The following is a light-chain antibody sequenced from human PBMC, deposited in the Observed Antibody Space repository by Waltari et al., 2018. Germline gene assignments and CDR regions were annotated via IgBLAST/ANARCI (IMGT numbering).Light chain of an antibody. CDR1: QSVGRT. J-gene: IGKJ1*01. CDR3: QKYGTRPAT. V-gene: IGKV3-20*01. CDR2: DAS. Sequence: EIVLTQSPGSLSLSPGDRATLSCRASQSVGRTLAWYQQRPGQAPRLLIYDASSRATGILDRVSGSGSGTDFSLTISRLEPEDFAVYYCQKYGTRPATFGQGTKVEVK.